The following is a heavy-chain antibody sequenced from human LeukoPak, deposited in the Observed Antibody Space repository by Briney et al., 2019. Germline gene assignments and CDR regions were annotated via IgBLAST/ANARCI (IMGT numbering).Heavy chain of an antibody. CDR3: ARGPWFGREYWFDP. CDR2: MNPNSGNT. J-gene: IGHJ5*02. CDR1: GYTFTSYD. V-gene: IGHV1-8*01. D-gene: IGHD3-10*01. Sequence: GASVKVSCKASGYTFTSYDINWVRQATGQGLEWMGWMNPNSGNTGYAQKFQGRVTMTRNTSISTAYMELSSLRSEDTAMYYCARGPWFGREYWFDPWGQGTLVTVSS.